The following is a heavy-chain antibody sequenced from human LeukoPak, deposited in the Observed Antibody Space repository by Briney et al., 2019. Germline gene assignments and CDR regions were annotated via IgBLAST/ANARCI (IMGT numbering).Heavy chain of an antibody. CDR1: GFTFSSYA. D-gene: IGHD3-3*01. V-gene: IGHV3-15*07. J-gene: IGHJ6*02. CDR2: IKSKTDGGTT. CDR3: TTDPSTLRFLEWCKSRTYMDV. Sequence: GGSLRLSCAASGFTFSSYAMHWVRQAPGKGLEWVGRIKSKTDGGTTDYAAPVKGRFTISRDDSKNTLYLQMNSLKTEDTAVYYCTTDPSTLRFLEWCKSRTYMDVWGQGTTVTVSS.